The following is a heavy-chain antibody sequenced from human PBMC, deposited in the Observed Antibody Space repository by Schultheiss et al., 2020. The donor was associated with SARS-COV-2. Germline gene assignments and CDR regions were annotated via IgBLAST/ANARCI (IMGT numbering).Heavy chain of an antibody. CDR1: GGSISSYY. Sequence: SETLSLTCTVSGGSISSYYWGWIRQPPGKGLEWIGYIYYSGSTYYNPSLKSLVTISVDTSKNQFSLKLSSVTAADTAVYYCARDGPSSGWYGYFDYWGQGTLVTVSS. J-gene: IGHJ4*02. V-gene: IGHV4-59*06. CDR2: IYYSGST. CDR3: ARDGPSSGWYGYFDY. D-gene: IGHD6-19*01.